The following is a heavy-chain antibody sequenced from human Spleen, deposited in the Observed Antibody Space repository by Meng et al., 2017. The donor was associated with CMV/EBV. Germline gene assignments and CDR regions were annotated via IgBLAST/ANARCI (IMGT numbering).Heavy chain of an antibody. CDR1: GFSISSGYY. J-gene: IGHJ4*02. CDR3: ANWIY. V-gene: IGHV3-11*04. D-gene: IGHD2-2*03. Sequence: LSLTCTVSGFSISSGYYWGWIRQPPGKGLEWISFISRFGNSTFYADSVKGRFTVTRDNARNSLYLHMNNLRAEDTAIYYCANWIYWGQGTLVTVSS. CDR2: ISRFGNST.